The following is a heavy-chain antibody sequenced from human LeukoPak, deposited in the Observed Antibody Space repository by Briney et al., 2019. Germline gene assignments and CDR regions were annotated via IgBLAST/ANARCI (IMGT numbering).Heavy chain of an antibody. Sequence: GGSLRLSCAVSGFTFNNDWMHWVRQAPGKGLLWVSRISGDGTTTSYAGSVKGRFTISRDNAKNTLYLQMDSLRAEDMAVYYCAGKWSFDYWGQGTLVTVSS. CDR3: AGKWSFDY. V-gene: IGHV3-74*01. CDR2: ISGDGTTT. D-gene: IGHD2-15*01. CDR1: GFTFNNDW. J-gene: IGHJ4*02.